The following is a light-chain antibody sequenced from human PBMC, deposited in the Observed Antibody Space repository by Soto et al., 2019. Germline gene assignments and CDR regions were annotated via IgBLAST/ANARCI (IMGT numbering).Light chain of an antibody. CDR2: DAS. Sequence: EIVMTQSPATLSVPPGERATLSCRASQSVSSNLAWYQQKPGQAPRLLIYDASTRATGIPARFSGSGSGTEFTLTFSSLQSEDFAVYYCLQYNDWPRTFGQGTKVEIK. J-gene: IGKJ1*01. V-gene: IGKV3-15*01. CDR1: QSVSSN. CDR3: LQYNDWPRT.